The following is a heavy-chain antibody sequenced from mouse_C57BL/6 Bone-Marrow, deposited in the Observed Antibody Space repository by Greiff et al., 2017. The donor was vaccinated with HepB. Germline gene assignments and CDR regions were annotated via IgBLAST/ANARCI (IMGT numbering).Heavy chain of an antibody. Sequence: VQLQQPGAELVRPGTSVKLSCKASGYTFTSYWMHWVKQRPGQGLEWIGVIDPSDSYTNYNQKFKGKATLTVDTSSSTAYMQLSSLTSEDSAVYYCARGLGPWFAYWGQGTLVTVSA. V-gene: IGHV1-59*01. CDR1: GYTFTSYW. D-gene: IGHD4-1*01. J-gene: IGHJ3*01. CDR2: IDPSDSYT. CDR3: ARGLGPWFAY.